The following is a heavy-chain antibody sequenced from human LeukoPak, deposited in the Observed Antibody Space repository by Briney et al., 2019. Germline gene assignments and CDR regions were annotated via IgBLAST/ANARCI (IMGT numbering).Heavy chain of an antibody. CDR3: AKGMASSSYYFDY. D-gene: IGHD6-6*01. CDR2: ISGDASST. CDR1: GFTFDDYA. V-gene: IGHV3-43*02. Sequence: PGGSLRLSCATSGFTFDDYAMHWVRQTPGKGLEWVSLISGDASSTYYADSVKGRLTISRDNSKNSLYLQMNSLRTEDTALYYCAKGMASSSYYFDYWGQGTLVTVSP. J-gene: IGHJ4*02.